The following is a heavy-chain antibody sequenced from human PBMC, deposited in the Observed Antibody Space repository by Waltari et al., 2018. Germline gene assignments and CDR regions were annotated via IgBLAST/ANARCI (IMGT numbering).Heavy chain of an antibody. V-gene: IGHV1-69*08. Sequence: QVQLVQSGAEVKKPGSSVKVSCKASGGTFSSYAITWVRQAPGQGLEWMGRIIPIFGTANYAQKFQGRVTITADKSTSTAYMELSSLRSEDTAVYYCARGAWGKNCGGDCPYYWGQGTLVTVSS. J-gene: IGHJ4*02. CDR1: GGTFSSYA. D-gene: IGHD2-21*01. CDR2: IIPIFGTA. CDR3: ARGAWGKNCGGDCPYY.